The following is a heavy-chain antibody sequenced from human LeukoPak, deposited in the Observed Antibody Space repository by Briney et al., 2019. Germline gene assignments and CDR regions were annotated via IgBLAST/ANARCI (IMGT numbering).Heavy chain of an antibody. J-gene: IGHJ4*02. V-gene: IGHV3-48*03. CDR3: ARESAIFGVVTPDY. CDR2: ISGGGGTI. CDR1: GFTFNLYS. D-gene: IGHD3-3*01. Sequence: GGSLRLSCLASGFTFNLYSMNWVRQAPGKGLEWVSYISGGGGTIYYADSVKGRFTISRDNAKNSLYLQMNSLRPEDTAVYYCARESAIFGVVTPDYWGQGTLVTVSS.